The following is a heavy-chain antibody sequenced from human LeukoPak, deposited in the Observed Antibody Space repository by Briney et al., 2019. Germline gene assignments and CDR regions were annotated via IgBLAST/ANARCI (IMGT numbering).Heavy chain of an antibody. V-gene: IGHV1-46*01. CDR3: ARGGGVAYYYYYMDV. J-gene: IGHJ6*03. CDR2: INPSGGST. CDR1: GYTFTSYY. Sequence: ASVKVSCKASGYTFTSYYMHWVRQAPGQGLEWMGIINPSGGSTSYAQKFQGRVTMTRDMSTSTVYMELSSLRSEDTAVYYCARGGGVAYYYYYMDVWGKGTTVTVSS. D-gene: IGHD2-8*02.